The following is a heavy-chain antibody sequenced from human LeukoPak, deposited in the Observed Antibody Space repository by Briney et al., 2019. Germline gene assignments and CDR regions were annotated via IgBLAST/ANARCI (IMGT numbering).Heavy chain of an antibody. Sequence: PSETLSLTCTVSGGSISGYYWSWIRQPAGKGLEWIGRIYTSGSTNYNPSLKSRVTMSVDTSKNQFSLKLSSVTAADTAVYYCARARNYYDSSGYYRFDPWGQGTLVTVSS. CDR3: ARARNYYDSSGYYRFDP. CDR1: GGSISGYY. V-gene: IGHV4-4*07. CDR2: IYTSGST. D-gene: IGHD3-22*01. J-gene: IGHJ5*02.